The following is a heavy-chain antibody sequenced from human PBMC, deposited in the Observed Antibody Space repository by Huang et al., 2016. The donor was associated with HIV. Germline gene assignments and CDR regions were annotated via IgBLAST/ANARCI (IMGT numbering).Heavy chain of an antibody. CDR2: IKTKDDGGTT. D-gene: IGHD6-25*01. CDR1: GFTFKDAW. CDR3: TTWARTSAGGN. Sequence: EVQLVESGGGLVKPGGSLRLSCAASGFTFKDAWMSWVRQTPGKGLEGVGLIKTKDDGGTTDYAAPVKGRCSMSRDDSKNTFYLQMNSLKSEDTAVYYCTTWARTSAGGNWGQGTLVSVSS. V-gene: IGHV3-15*01. J-gene: IGHJ4*02.